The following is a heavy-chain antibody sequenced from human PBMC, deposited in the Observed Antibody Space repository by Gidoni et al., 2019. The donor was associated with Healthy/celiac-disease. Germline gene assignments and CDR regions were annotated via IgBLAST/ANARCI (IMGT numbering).Heavy chain of an antibody. D-gene: IGHD5-12*01. V-gene: IGHV5-10-1*03. CDR2: IDPSDSYT. CDR1: GYSFTSYW. J-gene: IGHJ4*02. Sequence: EVQLVQSGAEVKKPGESLRISGKGSGYSFTSYWISWVRQMPGKGLEWMGRIDPSDSYTNYSPSFQGHVTISADKSISTAYLQWSSLKASDTAMYYCARQDKERWLDDYWGQGTLVTVSS. CDR3: ARQDKERWLDDY.